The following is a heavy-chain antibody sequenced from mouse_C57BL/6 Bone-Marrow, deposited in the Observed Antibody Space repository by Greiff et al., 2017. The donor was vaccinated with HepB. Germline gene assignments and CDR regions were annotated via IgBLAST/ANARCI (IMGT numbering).Heavy chain of an antibody. CDR2: FYPGSGSI. Sequence: QVQLQQSGAGLVKPGASVKLSCKASGYTFTEYSIHWVKQRPGQGLEWIGWFYPGSGSIKYNEKFKVKATLTADKSSSTVYMELSRLTYDDSAVYCCTRHEANCGSSYDGWYFDVWGTGTTVTVSS. D-gene: IGHD1-1*01. J-gene: IGHJ1*03. CDR3: TRHEANCGSSYDGWYFDV. CDR1: GYTFTEYS. V-gene: IGHV1-62-2*01.